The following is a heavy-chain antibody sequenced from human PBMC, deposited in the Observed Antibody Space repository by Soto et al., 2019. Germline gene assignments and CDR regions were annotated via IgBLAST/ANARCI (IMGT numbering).Heavy chain of an antibody. CDR3: VKDFRLIAVAGTIGFDP. J-gene: IGHJ5*02. Sequence: GGSLRLSCSASGFTFSSYAMHWVRQAPGKGLEYVSAISSNGGSTYYADSVKGRFTISRDNSKNTLYLQMSSLRAEDTAVYYCVKDFRLIAVAGTIGFDPWGQGTLVTVSS. D-gene: IGHD6-19*01. CDR2: ISSNGGST. V-gene: IGHV3-64D*08. CDR1: GFTFSSYA.